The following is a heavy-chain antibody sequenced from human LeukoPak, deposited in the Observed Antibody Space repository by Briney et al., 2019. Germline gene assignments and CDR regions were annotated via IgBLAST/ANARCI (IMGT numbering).Heavy chain of an antibody. Sequence: ASVKVSCKTSGYTVTSYYIHWVRQAPGQGLEWMGIINPSGGTTTYAHKFQARVTMTRDMSTGTVYLELSSLRSEGTAVYYCAREGPAAQRRSFDYWGQGTLVTVSS. CDR3: AREGPAAQRRSFDY. CDR2: INPSGGTT. J-gene: IGHJ4*02. V-gene: IGHV1-46*01. D-gene: IGHD6-25*01. CDR1: GYTVTSYY.